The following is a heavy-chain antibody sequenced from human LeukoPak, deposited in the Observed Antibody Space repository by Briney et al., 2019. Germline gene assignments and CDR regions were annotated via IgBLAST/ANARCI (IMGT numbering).Heavy chain of an antibody. D-gene: IGHD5-18*01. CDR1: GGSFSGYY. V-gene: IGHV4-34*01. Sequence: SETLSLTCAVYGGSFSGYYWSWIRQPPGTGLEWIGEINHSGSTNYNPSLKSRVTISVDTSKNQFSLKLSSVTAADTAVYYCARGVQLPYYYYYGMDVWGQGTTVTVSS. CDR2: INHSGST. J-gene: IGHJ6*02. CDR3: ARGVQLPYYYYYGMDV.